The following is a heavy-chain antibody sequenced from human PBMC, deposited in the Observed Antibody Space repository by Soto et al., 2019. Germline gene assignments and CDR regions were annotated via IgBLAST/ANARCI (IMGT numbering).Heavy chain of an antibody. CDR3: AKDSRSLTRITIFGVDYMDV. D-gene: IGHD3-3*01. CDR1: GLTFNSYA. CDR2: ISDSGGTT. Sequence: EVQLLESGGGLVQPGGSLRLSCAASGLTFNSYAMSWVRQAPGKGLEWVAAISDSGGTTYYADSVKGRFTISRDNSKNTLDLQMISLRVEDTAVYYCAKDSRSLTRITIFGVDYMDVWGKGTTVTVSS. V-gene: IGHV3-23*01. J-gene: IGHJ6*03.